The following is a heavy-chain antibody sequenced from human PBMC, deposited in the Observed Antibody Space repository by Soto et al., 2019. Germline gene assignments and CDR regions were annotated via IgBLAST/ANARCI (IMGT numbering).Heavy chain of an antibody. CDR1: GVTFSSYA. CDR3: AKGSDIVVVPAAIRSSCYFDY. J-gene: IGHJ4*02. CDR2: ISGSGGST. Sequence: XGSLRLSCAASGVTFSSYAMSWVRQAPGKGLEWVSAISGSGGSTYYADSVKGRFTISRDNSKNTLYLQMNSLRAEDTAVYYCAKGSDIVVVPAAIRSSCYFDYWGQGTLVTV. D-gene: IGHD2-2*02. V-gene: IGHV3-23*01.